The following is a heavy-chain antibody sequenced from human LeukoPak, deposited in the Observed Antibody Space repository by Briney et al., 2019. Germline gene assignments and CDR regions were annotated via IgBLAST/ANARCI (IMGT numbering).Heavy chain of an antibody. CDR1: GDSVSSNSAA. Sequence: SQTLSLTCVISGDSVSSNSAAWNWIRQSPSRGFEWLGRTYFRSKWYNDYAASVKSRITVNPDTSKNHFSLQLRSVTLEDMAVYYCARTYGGNCDYWGQGTLVTVSS. CDR2: TYFRSKWYN. D-gene: IGHD4-23*01. V-gene: IGHV6-1*01. CDR3: ARTYGGNCDY. J-gene: IGHJ4*02.